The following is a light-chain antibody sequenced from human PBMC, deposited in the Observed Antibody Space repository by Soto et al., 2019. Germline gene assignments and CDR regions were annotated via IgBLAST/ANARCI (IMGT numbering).Light chain of an antibody. CDR1: QSVSSNY. CDR3: QQYGSSPYT. CDR2: GAS. J-gene: IGKJ2*01. V-gene: IGKV3-20*01. Sequence: EIVLTQSPSTLSLSPGETTTLSCRASQSVSSNYLAWYQQKPGQAPRLLIYGASNRATGIPDRFSGSGSGTDFTLTISRLEPDDFAVYYCQQYGSSPYTFGQGTKVDIK.